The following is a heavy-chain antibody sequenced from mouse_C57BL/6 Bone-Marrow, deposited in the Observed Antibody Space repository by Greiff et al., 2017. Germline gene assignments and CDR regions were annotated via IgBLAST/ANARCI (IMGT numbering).Heavy chain of an antibody. J-gene: IGHJ4*01. CDR3: TRDERGITTVVAKDYARAY. V-gene: IGHV5-9-1*02. Sequence: EVKLVESGEGLVKPGGSLKLSCAASGFTFSRYAMSWVRQTPEKRLEWVAYISSGGDYIYYADTVKGRFTISRDNARNTLYLPMSSLKSEYTAMYYSTRDERGITTVVAKDYARAYWGQGTSVTVSA. D-gene: IGHD1-1*01. CDR1: GFTFSRYA. CDR2: ISSGGDYI.